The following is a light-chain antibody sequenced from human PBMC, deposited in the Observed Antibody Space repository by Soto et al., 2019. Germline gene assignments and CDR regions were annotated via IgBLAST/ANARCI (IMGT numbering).Light chain of an antibody. CDR1: QSISSW. J-gene: IGKJ1*01. CDR2: KAS. CDR3: QQYNSYWT. Sequence: DIQMTQSPSTLSASLGDRVTITFRASQSISSWLAWYQQKPGKAPKLLIYKASSLESGVPSRFSGSGSGTEFTLTISSLQTDDFATYYCQQYNSYWTFGQGTKVDIK. V-gene: IGKV1-5*03.